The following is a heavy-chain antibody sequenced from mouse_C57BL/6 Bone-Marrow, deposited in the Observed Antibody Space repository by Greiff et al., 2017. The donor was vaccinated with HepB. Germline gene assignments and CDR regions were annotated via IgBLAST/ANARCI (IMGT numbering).Heavy chain of an antibody. CDR1: GFTFSDYG. V-gene: IGHV5-15*04. CDR2: ISNLAYSI. Sequence: EVMLVESGGGLVQPGGSLKLSCAASGFTFSDYGMAWVRQAPRKGPEWVAFISNLAYSIYYADTVTGRFTISRENAKNTLYLEMSSLRSEDTAMYYCAGREGTPYWYFDVWGTGTTVTVSS. CDR3: AGREGTPYWYFDV. J-gene: IGHJ1*03.